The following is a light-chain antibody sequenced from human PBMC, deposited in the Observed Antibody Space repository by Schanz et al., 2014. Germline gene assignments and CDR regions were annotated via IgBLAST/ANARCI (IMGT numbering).Light chain of an antibody. V-gene: IGKV3-20*01. J-gene: IGKJ1*01. CDR1: QSVNSIY. CDR3: QQYGESLWT. Sequence: EIVLTQSPGTLSLSPGERATLSCRASQSVNSIYFAWYQQKPGQAPRLLIYGASSRATGIPDRFSGSGSGTDFTLTISRLEPEDFAVYYCQQYGESLWTFGPGTRVEIK. CDR2: GAS.